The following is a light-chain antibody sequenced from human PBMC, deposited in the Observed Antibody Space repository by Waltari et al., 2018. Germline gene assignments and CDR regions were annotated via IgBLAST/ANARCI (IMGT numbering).Light chain of an antibody. Sequence: SCRASQSVSRALAWYQQNPGQAPRLLIYGASNRATGIPDRFSGSGSGTDFSLIISSLEPEDFAVYYCQHYVSLPVTFGQGTKVEIK. J-gene: IGKJ1*01. CDR3: QHYVSLPVT. CDR1: QSVSRA. V-gene: IGKV3-20*01. CDR2: GAS.